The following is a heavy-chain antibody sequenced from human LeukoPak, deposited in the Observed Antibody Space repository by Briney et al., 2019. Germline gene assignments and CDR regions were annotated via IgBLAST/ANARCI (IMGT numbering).Heavy chain of an antibody. CDR1: GFTFSTYS. J-gene: IGHJ4*02. D-gene: IGHD5-12*01. V-gene: IGHV3-48*02. Sequence: GGSLRLSCAASGFTFSTYSMNWDRQAPGKGLERVSFITSRSGTIYYADSVKGRFTISRDNAKNSLYLQMNSLRDEDTAVYYCAREVGGYEDYWGQGTLVTVSS. CDR3: AREVGGYEDY. CDR2: ITSRSGTI.